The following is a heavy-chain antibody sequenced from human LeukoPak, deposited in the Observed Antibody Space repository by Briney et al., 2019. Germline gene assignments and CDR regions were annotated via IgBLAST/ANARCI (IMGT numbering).Heavy chain of an antibody. CDR3: VIQRDDYYDSSGYYGD. CDR1: GYSFTTYW. V-gene: IGHV5-51*01. D-gene: IGHD3-22*01. Sequence: GESLKISCKGSGYSFTTYWIAWVRQMPGKGLEWMGSIYPGDSDTRYSPSFQGQVTISADKSISTAYLQWSSLKASDTAMYYCVIQRDDYYDSSGYYGDWGQGTLVTVSS. CDR2: IYPGDSDT. J-gene: IGHJ4*02.